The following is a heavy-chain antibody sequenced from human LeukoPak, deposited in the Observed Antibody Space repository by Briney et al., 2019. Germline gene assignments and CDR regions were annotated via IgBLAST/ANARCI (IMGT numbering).Heavy chain of an antibody. CDR1: GGSISSYY. CDR3: ARDLGGGYRGFDY. V-gene: IGHV4-59*01. Sequence: PSETLSLTCTVSGGSISSYYWSWIRQPPGKGLEWIGYIYYSGSTNYNPSLKSRVTISVDTSKNQFSLKLSSVTAADTAVYYCARDLGGGYRGFDYWGQGTLVTVSS. J-gene: IGHJ4*02. CDR2: IYYSGST. D-gene: IGHD4-23*01.